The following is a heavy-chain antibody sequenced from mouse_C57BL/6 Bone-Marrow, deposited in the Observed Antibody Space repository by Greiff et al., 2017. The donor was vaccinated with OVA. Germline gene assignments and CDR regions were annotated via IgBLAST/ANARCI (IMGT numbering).Heavy chain of an antibody. V-gene: IGHV1-81*01. D-gene: IGHD4-1*01. Sequence: VQRVESGAELARPGASVKLSCKASGYTFTSYGISWVKQRTGQGLEWIGEIYPRSGNTYYNEKFKGKATLTADKSSSTAYMELRSLTSEDSAVYFCARWTGTFDYWGQGTTLTVSS. CDR1: GYTFTSYG. CDR2: IYPRSGNT. J-gene: IGHJ2*01. CDR3: ARWTGTFDY.